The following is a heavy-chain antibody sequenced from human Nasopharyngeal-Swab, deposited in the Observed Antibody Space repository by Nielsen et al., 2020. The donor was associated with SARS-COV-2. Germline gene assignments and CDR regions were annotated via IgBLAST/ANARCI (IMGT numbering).Heavy chain of an antibody. Sequence: GGSLSLSCAASGFTFSSYAMSWVRQAPGRGLEWVSAISGSGGSTYYADSVKGRFTISRDNSKNTLYLQMNSLRAEDTAVYYCAKDRIQQLVRGLGRYFDYWGQGTLVTVSS. J-gene: IGHJ4*02. V-gene: IGHV3-23*01. CDR3: AKDRIQQLVRGLGRYFDY. CDR1: GFTFSSYA. CDR2: ISGSGGST. D-gene: IGHD6-13*01.